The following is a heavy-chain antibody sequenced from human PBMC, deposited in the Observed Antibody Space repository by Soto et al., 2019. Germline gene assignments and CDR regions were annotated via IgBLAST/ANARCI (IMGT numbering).Heavy chain of an antibody. J-gene: IGHJ6*02. CDR3: ARDMVRGVITPSGMDV. D-gene: IGHD3-10*01. CDR2: ISSSSSYI. CDR1: GFTFSSYS. V-gene: IGHV3-21*01. Sequence: EVQLVESGGGLVKPGGSLRLSCAASGFTFSSYSMNWVRQAPGKGLEWVSSISSSSSYIYYADSVKGRFTISRDNAKNSLYLQMNSLRAEDTAVYYCARDMVRGVITPSGMDVWDQGTTVTVSS.